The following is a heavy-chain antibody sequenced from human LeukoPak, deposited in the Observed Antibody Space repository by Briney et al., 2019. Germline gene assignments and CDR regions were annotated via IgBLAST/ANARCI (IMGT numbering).Heavy chain of an antibody. CDR2: IRYDGSIT. V-gene: IGHV3-30*02. CDR1: GFTFTNYA. J-gene: IGHJ6*03. Sequence: GGSLRLSCAASGFTFTNYAFHCVRQAPGKGLDWVAIIRYDGSITYSTDSVKGRFTISRDNSKNTVYLQMNNLGAEDTAFYYCAKALEDCSGGGCFSGYMDVWGKGTTVTVSS. D-gene: IGHD2-15*01. CDR3: AKALEDCSGGGCFSGYMDV.